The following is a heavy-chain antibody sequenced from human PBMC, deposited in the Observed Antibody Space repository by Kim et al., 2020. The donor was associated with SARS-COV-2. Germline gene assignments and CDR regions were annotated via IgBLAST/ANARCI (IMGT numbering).Heavy chain of an antibody. CDR3: ARETGFRLDY. J-gene: IGHJ4*02. CDR1: GFTFGTYW. V-gene: IGHV3-7*01. Sequence: GGSLRLSCAASGFTFGTYWMTWVRQAPGKGLEWVANIKPDGSGKNHVDSVRGRFTISRDNAKNSVSLQMNSLRADDTAVYYCARETGFRLDYWRQGALGT. CDR2: IKPDGSGK. D-gene: IGHD3-10*01.